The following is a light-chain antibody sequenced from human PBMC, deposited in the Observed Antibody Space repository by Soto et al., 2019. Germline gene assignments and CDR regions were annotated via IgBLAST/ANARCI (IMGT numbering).Light chain of an antibody. J-gene: IGKJ4*01. V-gene: IGKV3-20*01. CDR3: QQYGSSPLT. CDR1: QSVSSSY. CDR2: GAS. Sequence: EIVLTQSPGTLSLSPGERATLSCRASQSVSSSYLAWYQQKPGQAPRLLIYGASSRATGIPDRFSGSGSGTDFTRPIRILEPEDFAVYYCQQYGSSPLTFGGGTKVEIK.